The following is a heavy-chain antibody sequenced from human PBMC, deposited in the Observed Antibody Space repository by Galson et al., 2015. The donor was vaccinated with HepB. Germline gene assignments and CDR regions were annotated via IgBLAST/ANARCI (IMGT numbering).Heavy chain of an antibody. J-gene: IGHJ2*01. V-gene: IGHV1-2*02. CDR1: GYTFTGYY. CDR2: INPNSGGT. D-gene: IGHD3-9*01. Sequence: SVKVSCKASGYTFTGYYMHWVRQAPGQGLEWMGWINPNSGGTNYAQKFQGRVTMTRDTSISTAYMELSRLRSDDTAVYYCARGSLLRYFDWLLLWGYFDLWGRGTLVTVSS. CDR3: ARGSLLRYFDWLLLWGYFDL.